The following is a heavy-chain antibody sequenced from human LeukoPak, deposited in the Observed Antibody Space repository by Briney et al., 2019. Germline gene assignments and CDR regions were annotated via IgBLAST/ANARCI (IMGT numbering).Heavy chain of an antibody. V-gene: IGHV4-59*12. CDR2: IYYSGST. J-gene: IGHJ3*02. D-gene: IGHD3-10*01. CDR1: GGSISSYY. Sequence: SETLSLTCTVSGGSISSYYWSWIRQPPGKGLEWIGYIYYSGSTNYNPSLKSRVTISVDTSKNQFSLQLNSVTPEDTAVYYCARVSFSSIWVMVRGAAGVGSAFDIWGQGTMVTVSS. CDR3: ARVSFSSIWVMVRGAAGVGSAFDI.